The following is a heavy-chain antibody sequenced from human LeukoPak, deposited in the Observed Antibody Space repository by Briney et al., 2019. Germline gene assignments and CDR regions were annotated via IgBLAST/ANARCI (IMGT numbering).Heavy chain of an antibody. CDR3: ARVGGGVGGVYSVFYFDY. D-gene: IGHD3-16*01. J-gene: IGHJ4*02. V-gene: IGHV4-59*11. CDR2: IYYSGST. Sequence: SETLSLTCTVSGGSISSHYWSWIRQPPGKGLEWIGYIYYSGSTNYNPSLKSRVTISVDTSKNQFSLKLSSVTAADTAVYYCARVGGGVGGVYSVFYFDYGGQGPLVTVSS. CDR1: GGSISSHY.